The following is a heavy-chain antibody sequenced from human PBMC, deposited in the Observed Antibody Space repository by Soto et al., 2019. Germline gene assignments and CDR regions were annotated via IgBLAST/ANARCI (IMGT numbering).Heavy chain of an antibody. V-gene: IGHV3-74*01. Sequence: EVQLVESGGGLVQPGGSLRLSCAASGFTFSRYWMPWVRQAPGKGLVWVSRINSDGSSTSYADSVKGRFTISRDNAKNTLYLQMNSLRAEDTAVYYCAVAVAGPTAIGYWGQGTLVTVSS. CDR3: AVAVAGPTAIGY. J-gene: IGHJ4*02. CDR1: GFTFSRYW. D-gene: IGHD6-19*01. CDR2: INSDGSST.